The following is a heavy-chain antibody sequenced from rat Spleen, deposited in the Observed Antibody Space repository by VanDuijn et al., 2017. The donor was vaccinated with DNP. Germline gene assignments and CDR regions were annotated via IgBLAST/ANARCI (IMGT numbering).Heavy chain of an antibody. CDR3: ARGDILRSFDY. V-gene: IGHV3-3*01. CDR1: GYSITSSYR. D-gene: IGHD1-6*01. Sequence: EVQLQESGPGLVKPSQSLSLTCSVTGYSITSSYRWNWIRKFPGNKLEWMGYINSAGTIEYNPSLKGRISITRDTSKNQFFLQVNSVTTDDTATYFCARGDILRSFDYWGQGVMVTVSS. J-gene: IGHJ2*01. CDR2: INSAGTI.